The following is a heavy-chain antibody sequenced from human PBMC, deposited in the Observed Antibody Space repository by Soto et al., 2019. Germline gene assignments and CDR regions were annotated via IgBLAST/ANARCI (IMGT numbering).Heavy chain of an antibody. J-gene: IGHJ4*02. D-gene: IGHD2-15*01. CDR3: AIVSSQEGYCSGGSCPFDY. CDR2: INPNSGGT. CDR1: GYTFTGYY. V-gene: IGHV1-2*04. Sequence: ASVKVSCKASGYTFTGYYMHWVRQAPGQGLEWMGWINPNSGGTNYAQKFQGWVTMTRDTSISTAYMELSRLRSDDTAVYYCAIVSSQEGYCSGGSCPFDYWGQGTLVTVSS.